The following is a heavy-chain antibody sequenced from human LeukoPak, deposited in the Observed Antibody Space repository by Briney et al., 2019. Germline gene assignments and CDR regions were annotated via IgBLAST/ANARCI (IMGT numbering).Heavy chain of an antibody. CDR1: GGSISSYY. CDR2: TYYSGST. CDR3: ARTTEGYCRGRSCYSYYYYMDV. D-gene: IGHD2-15*01. V-gene: IGHV4-59*01. Sequence: SETLSLTCSVSGGSISSYYWSWIRRPPGKGLEWIGYTYYSGSTNYKSSLKSRVTISVDTFKSQFSLKLSSVTAADTAVYYCARTTEGYCRGRSCYSYYYYMDVWGKGTTVTVSS. J-gene: IGHJ6*03.